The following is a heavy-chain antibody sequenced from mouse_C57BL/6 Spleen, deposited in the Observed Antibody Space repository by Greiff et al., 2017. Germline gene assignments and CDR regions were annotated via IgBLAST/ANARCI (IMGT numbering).Heavy chain of an antibody. CDR3: ASSGYGSSPFDY. D-gene: IGHD1-1*01. J-gene: IGHJ2*01. CDR1: GYTFTDYN. V-gene: IGHV1-22*01. CDR2: INPNNGGT. Sequence: VQLQQSGPELVKPGASVKMSCKASGYTFTDYNMHWVKQSHGKSLEWIGYINPNNGGTSYNQKFKGKATLTVNKSSSTAYMELRSLTSEDSAVYYCASSGYGSSPFDYWGQGTTLTVSS.